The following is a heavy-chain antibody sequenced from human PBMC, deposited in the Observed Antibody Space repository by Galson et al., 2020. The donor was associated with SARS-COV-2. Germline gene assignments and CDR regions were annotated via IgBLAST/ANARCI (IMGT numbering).Heavy chain of an antibody. D-gene: IGHD3-9*01. Sequence: GESLKISCAASGFTFSSYAMHWVRQAPGKGLEWVAVISYDGSNTYYADSVKGRFTISRDNSKNTLYLQMNSLRAEDTAVYYCARDPDILTGYYGAFDIWGQGTMVTVSS. CDR1: GFTFSSYA. CDR3: ARDPDILTGYYGAFDI. V-gene: IGHV3-30-3*01. J-gene: IGHJ3*02. CDR2: ISYDGSNT.